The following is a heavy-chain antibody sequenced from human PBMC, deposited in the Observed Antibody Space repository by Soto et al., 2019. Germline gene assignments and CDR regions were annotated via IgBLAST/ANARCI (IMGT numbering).Heavy chain of an antibody. CDR1: GGSISSSSYY. J-gene: IGHJ4*02. V-gene: IGHV4-39*01. CDR2: IYYSGST. D-gene: IGHD2-2*01. CDR3: ARRGATDIVVVPAAIRPHNFDY. Sequence: QLQLQESGPGLVKPSETLSLTCTVSGGSISSSSYYWGWIRQPPGKGLEWIGSIYYSGSTYYNPSLKSRVTISVDTSKNQFSLKLSSVTAADTAVYYCARRGATDIVVVPAAIRPHNFDYWGQGTLVTVSS.